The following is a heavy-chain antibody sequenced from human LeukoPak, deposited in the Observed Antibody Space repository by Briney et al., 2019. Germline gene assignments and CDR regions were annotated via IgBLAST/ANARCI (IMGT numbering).Heavy chain of an antibody. V-gene: IGHV3-48*03. J-gene: IGHJ4*02. CDR2: ISSSANTI. D-gene: IGHD6-19*01. CDR1: XFTFTSYE. Sequence: GGSLRLSCAASXFTFTSYELNWVRQAPGKGLEWVSYISSSANTISYADSVKGRFTISRDNAKNSLYLQVISLRAEDSAVYYCARGGLEWLSYWGQGTLVTVSS. CDR3: ARGGLEWLSY.